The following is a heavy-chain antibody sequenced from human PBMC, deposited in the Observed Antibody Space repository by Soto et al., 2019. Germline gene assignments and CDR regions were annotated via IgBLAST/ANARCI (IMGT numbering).Heavy chain of an antibody. CDR1: GFTVSSKY. V-gene: IGHV3-66*01. CDR3: ARGQGSGYETRYFDY. Sequence: PGGSLRLSCAASGFTVSSKYMNWVRQAPGKGLEWVSVIYSGGSTYDADFVKGRFTISRDISKNTLYLQMNSLRAEDTAVYYCARGQGSGYETRYFDYWGQGALVTVSS. J-gene: IGHJ4*02. CDR2: IYSGGST. D-gene: IGHD5-12*01.